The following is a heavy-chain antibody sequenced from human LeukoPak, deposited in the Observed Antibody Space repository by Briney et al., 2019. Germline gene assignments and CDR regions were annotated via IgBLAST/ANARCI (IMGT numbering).Heavy chain of an antibody. J-gene: IGHJ4*02. CDR1: GGSISGTNW. CDR2: ISLAGQT. V-gene: IGHV4-4*02. CDR3: SRESGPFCPFGY. D-gene: IGHD1-26*01. Sequence: SGTLSLTCGVSGGSISGTNWWSWVRQPPGQGLEWIGEISLAGQTNYNPSLTGRVTMSLDKSSNQLSLHLTSVTAADTATYFCSRESGPFCPFGYWGQGTLVIVSS.